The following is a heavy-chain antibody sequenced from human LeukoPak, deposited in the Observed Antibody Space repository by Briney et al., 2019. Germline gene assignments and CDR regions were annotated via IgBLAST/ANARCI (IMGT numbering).Heavy chain of an antibody. J-gene: IGHJ4*02. CDR1: GLTFSTYC. Sequence: GGSLRLSCAASGLTFSTYCMSWVRQAPGKGLEWVANIKEDGSEKYYVDSVKGRFTISRDNAKKSLYLRMNSLRAEDTAVYYCARDTGLRNTVFGHRGVYFDYWGQGTLVTVS. CDR3: ARDTGLRNTVFGHRGVYFDY. D-gene: IGHD3-3*01. CDR2: IKEDGSEK. V-gene: IGHV3-7*05.